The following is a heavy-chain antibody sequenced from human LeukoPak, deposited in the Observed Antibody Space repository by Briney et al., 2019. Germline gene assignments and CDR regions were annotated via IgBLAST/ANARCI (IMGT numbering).Heavy chain of an antibody. CDR1: GFTFSNAW. CDR3: TTGYDFWSGYWEGYHFDY. CDR2: IKSKTDGGTT. J-gene: IGHJ4*02. V-gene: IGHV3-15*01. D-gene: IGHD3-3*01. Sequence: GGSLRLSCAASGFTFSNAWMSWVRQAPGKGLEWVGRIKSKTDGGTTDYAAPVKGRFTISRDDSKNTLYLQMNSLKTEDTAVYYCTTGYDFWSGYWEGYHFDYWGQGTLVTVSS.